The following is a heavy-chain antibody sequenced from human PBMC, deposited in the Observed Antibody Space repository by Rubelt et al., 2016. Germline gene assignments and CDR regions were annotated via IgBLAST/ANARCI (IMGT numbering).Heavy chain of an antibody. D-gene: IGHD2-15*01. CDR3: ARVPFCSGGNCYKDHP. V-gene: IGHV4-39*01. CDR2: IYYSGLT. CDR1: GASISGTSYY. J-gene: IGHJ5*02. Sequence: QLQLQESGPGLVKPSETLSLTCTVSGASISGTSYYWGWIRQPPGQGLEWVGSIYYSGLTHSNPSLKSRVPVHLDPPKNQFSLNVGSVTAADTAVYYCARVPFCSGGNCYKDHPWGQGTLVTVSS.